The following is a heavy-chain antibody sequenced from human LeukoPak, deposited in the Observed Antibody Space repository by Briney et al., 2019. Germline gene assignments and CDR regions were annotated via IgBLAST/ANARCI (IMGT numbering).Heavy chain of an antibody. CDR2: FNLDGRST. V-gene: IGHV3-74*01. D-gene: IGHD5-24*01. J-gene: IGHJ4*02. CDR3: VRDVWGDRDGFFEY. CDR1: GVTFCRYR. Sequence: AGGSLRLSCAASGVTFCRYRMHWVRQGPGKGLMWVARFNLDGRSTSYAESVTGRFTISRDNAQFTVYLQMNSLRADVTAVYYCVRDVWGDRDGFFEYWGQGALVTVST.